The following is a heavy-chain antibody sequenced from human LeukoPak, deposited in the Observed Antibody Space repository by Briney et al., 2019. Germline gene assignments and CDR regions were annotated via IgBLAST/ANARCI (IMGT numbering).Heavy chain of an antibody. V-gene: IGHV3-21*01. CDR3: ARDGGAMVKVDAFDI. Sequence: PGGSLRLSCAASGFTFSSYGMNWVRQAPGKGLEWVSSISSSSSYIYYADSVKGRFTISRDNAKNSLYLQMNSLRAEDTAVYYCARDGGAMVKVDAFDIWGQGTMVTVSS. CDR2: ISSSSSYI. CDR1: GFTFSSYG. D-gene: IGHD3-16*01. J-gene: IGHJ3*02.